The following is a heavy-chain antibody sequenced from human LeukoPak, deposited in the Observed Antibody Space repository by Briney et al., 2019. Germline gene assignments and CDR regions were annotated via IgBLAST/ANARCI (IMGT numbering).Heavy chain of an antibody. V-gene: IGHV4-59*01. CDR2: IYYSGST. J-gene: IGHJ6*02. D-gene: IGHD6-13*01. CDR3: ARSGWQQLVPPYYYYGMDV. Sequence: PSETLSLTCTVSGGSISSYYWSWIRQPPGKGLEWIGYIYYSGSTNYNPSLKSRVTISVDTSKNQFSLKLSSVTAADTAVYYCARSGWQQLVPPYYYYGMDVWGQGTTVTVSS. CDR1: GGSISSYY.